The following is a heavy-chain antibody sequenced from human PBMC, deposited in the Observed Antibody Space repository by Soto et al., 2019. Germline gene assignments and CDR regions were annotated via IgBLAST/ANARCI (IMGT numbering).Heavy chain of an antibody. D-gene: IGHD4-17*01. V-gene: IGHV1-69*01. CDR1: GGTFSSYA. Sequence: QVQLVQSGAEVKKPGSSVKVSCKASGGTFSSYAISWVRQAPGQGLEWAGGIIPICGTANYAQKFQGRVTITADESTSTAYMELSSLRSEDTAVYYCARGPDYGDYATYFDFWGQGTLVTVSS. CDR3: ARGPDYGDYATYFDF. J-gene: IGHJ4*02. CDR2: IIPICGTA.